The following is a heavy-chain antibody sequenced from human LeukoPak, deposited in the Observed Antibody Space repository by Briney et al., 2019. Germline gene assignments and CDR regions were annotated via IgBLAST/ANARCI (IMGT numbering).Heavy chain of an antibody. CDR3: AADSGSYDNGVY. J-gene: IGHJ4*02. D-gene: IGHD1-26*01. CDR2: INHSGST. Sequence: SETLSLTCAVYGGSLSGYYWSWIRQPPGKGLEWIGEINHSGSTNYNPSLKSRVTISVDTSKNQFSLKLSSVTAADTAVYYCAADSGSYDNGVYWGQGTLVTVSS. V-gene: IGHV4-34*01. CDR1: GGSLSGYY.